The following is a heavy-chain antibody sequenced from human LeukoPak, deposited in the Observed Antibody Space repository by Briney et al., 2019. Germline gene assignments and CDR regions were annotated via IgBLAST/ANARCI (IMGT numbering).Heavy chain of an antibody. J-gene: IGHJ4*02. CDR2: ISSSSSYI. D-gene: IGHD2-2*01. V-gene: IGHV3-21*01. Sequence: GGSLRLSCAVSGLTFSTYSMNWVRQAPGKGLEWGSSISSSSSYIYYADSVKGRFTISRDNAKNSLYLQMNSLRGEDTAVYYCARDPWGMLVVEVAGFDYWGQGTLVTVSS. CDR3: ARDPWGMLVVEVAGFDY. CDR1: GLTFSTYS.